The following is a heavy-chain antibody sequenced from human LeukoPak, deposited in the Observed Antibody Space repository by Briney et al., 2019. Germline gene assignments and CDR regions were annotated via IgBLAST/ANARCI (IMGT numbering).Heavy chain of an antibody. D-gene: IGHD3-22*01. J-gene: IGHJ6*03. Sequence: PSETLSLTCAVYGGSFSGYYWSWIRQPPGKGLEWIGEIYHSGSTNYNPSLKSRVTISVDKSKNQFSLKLSSVTAADTAVYYCTRGSIAYYYMDVWGKGTTVTISS. CDR2: IYHSGST. V-gene: IGHV4-34*01. CDR1: GGSFSGYY. CDR3: TRGSIAYYYMDV.